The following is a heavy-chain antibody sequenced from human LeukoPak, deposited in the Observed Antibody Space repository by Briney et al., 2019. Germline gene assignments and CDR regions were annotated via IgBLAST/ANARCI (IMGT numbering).Heavy chain of an antibody. Sequence: PGGSLRLSCAASGFTVSSNFMSWVRQAPGKGLEWVSVIFGGGSTCYADSVKGRFTISRDTSKNTLHLQMNSLRTDDTAVYYCAKASTMTTSRYYFDYWGQGTLVTVSS. CDR2: IFGGGST. CDR1: GFTVSSNF. CDR3: AKASTMTTSRYYFDY. D-gene: IGHD4-17*01. J-gene: IGHJ4*02. V-gene: IGHV3-53*01.